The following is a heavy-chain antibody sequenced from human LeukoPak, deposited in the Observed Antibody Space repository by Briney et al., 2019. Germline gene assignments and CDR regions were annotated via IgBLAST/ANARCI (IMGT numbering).Heavy chain of an antibody. Sequence: GGSLRLSCAASGFTFSSYAIHWVRQAPGKGLEWVAVISSGGSTKYYADSVKGRFTISRDNSKNTLYLQMNSLRAEDTAVYYCARVSIFGVVIPPDFWGQGTLVTVSS. CDR1: GFTFSSYA. CDR2: ISSGGSTK. V-gene: IGHV3-30*01. D-gene: IGHD3-3*02. J-gene: IGHJ4*02. CDR3: ARVSIFGVVIPPDF.